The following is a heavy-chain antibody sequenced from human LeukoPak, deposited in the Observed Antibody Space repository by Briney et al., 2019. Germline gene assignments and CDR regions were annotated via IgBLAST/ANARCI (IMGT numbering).Heavy chain of an antibody. J-gene: IGHJ3*02. CDR3: ARDRPTRTYCGGDCYPTGAFDI. D-gene: IGHD2-21*02. V-gene: IGHV1-3*01. Sequence: GASVKVSCKASGYTFTSYAMHWVRQAPGQRLEWMGWINAGNGNTKYSQKFQGRVTITRDTSASTAYMELSSLRSEDTAVYYCARDRPTRTYCGGDCYPTGAFDIWGQGTMVTVSS. CDR2: INAGNGNT. CDR1: GYTFTSYA.